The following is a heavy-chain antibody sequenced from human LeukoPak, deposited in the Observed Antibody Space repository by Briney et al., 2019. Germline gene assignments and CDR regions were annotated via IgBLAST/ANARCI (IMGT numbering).Heavy chain of an antibody. J-gene: IGHJ4*02. CDR3: AKALEVTAIFDY. Sequence: PGGSLRLSCAASGFTFSSYAMSWARQAPGKGLEWVSAISGSGGNTYYADSVKGRFTISSDNSKNTLYLQMNSLRAEDTAVYYCAKALEVTAIFDYWGQGTLVTVSS. CDR1: GFTFSSYA. V-gene: IGHV3-23*01. CDR2: ISGSGGNT. D-gene: IGHD2-21*02.